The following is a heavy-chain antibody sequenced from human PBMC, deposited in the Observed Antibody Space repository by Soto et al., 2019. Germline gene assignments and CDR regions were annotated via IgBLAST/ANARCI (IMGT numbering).Heavy chain of an antibody. V-gene: IGHV4-59*02. CDR1: RGSVRSYV. CDR3: ATAVAGKGPNGMAV. CDR2: IYYSGST. Sequence: HSYSMSIGWAFSRGSVRSYVGSGIRQTPGKGLEWIGYIYYSGSTNYNPSLKSRVTISVDTSKNQFSLKLSSVTAADTAVYYCATAVAGKGPNGMAVRGQGTTVTVSS. J-gene: IGHJ6*02. D-gene: IGHD6-19*01.